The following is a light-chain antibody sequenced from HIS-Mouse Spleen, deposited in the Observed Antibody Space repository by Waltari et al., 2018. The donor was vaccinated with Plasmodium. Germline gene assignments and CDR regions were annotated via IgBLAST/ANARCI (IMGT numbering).Light chain of an antibody. CDR2: EDS. Sequence: SYELTQPPPVSVSPGQTARITCSGKASPKKYSYWYQQKSGQAPVLVIYEDSTRPSGIPERFSGSSSGTMATLTISGAQVEDEADYYCYSTDSSGNHRVFGGGTKLTVL. CDR1: ASPKKY. CDR3: YSTDSSGNHRV. V-gene: IGLV3-10*01. J-gene: IGLJ3*02.